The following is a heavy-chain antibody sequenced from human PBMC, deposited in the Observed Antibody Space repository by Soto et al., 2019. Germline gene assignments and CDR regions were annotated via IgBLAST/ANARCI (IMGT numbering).Heavy chain of an antibody. J-gene: IGHJ1*01. Sequence: ASVKVSSKASGYTFTDYVLHWVRQAPGQGLEWMGWINGDNGNRKYSENFQDRVTFTRDTAAATAYMELSSLKAEDSAVYYCARLGVGAAPHWGQGTLVTVS. CDR2: INGDNGNR. V-gene: IGHV1-3*01. D-gene: IGHD6-13*01. CDR3: ARLGVGAAPH. CDR1: GYTFTDYV.